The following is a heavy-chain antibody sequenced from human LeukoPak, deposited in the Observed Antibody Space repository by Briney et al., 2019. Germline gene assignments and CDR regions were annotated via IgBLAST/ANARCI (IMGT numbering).Heavy chain of an antibody. CDR1: GGSVTSGSYY. J-gene: IGHJ4*02. Sequence: SETLSLTCTVSGGSVTSGSYYWSWIRQPPGKTLEWIGYISYTGTTNHNPSLQSRVTMSIDTSKNQFFLKVTSVTAADTAVYYCARGFRWLQSDYWGQGILVTVSS. CDR2: ISYTGTT. V-gene: IGHV4-61*01. D-gene: IGHD5-24*01. CDR3: ARGFRWLQSDY.